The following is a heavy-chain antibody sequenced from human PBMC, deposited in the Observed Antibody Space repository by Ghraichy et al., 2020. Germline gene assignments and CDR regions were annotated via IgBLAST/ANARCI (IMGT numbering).Heavy chain of an antibody. CDR3: AREAVVVPAAILSDYYYYMDV. CDR2: IIPIFGTA. CDR1: GGTFSSYA. Sequence: SVKVSCKASGGTFSSYAISWVRQAPGQGLEWMGGIIPIFGTANYAQKFQGRVTITADESTSTAYMELSSLRSEDTAVYYCAREAVVVPAAILSDYYYYMDVWGKGTTVTVSS. V-gene: IGHV1-69*13. J-gene: IGHJ6*03. D-gene: IGHD2-2*02.